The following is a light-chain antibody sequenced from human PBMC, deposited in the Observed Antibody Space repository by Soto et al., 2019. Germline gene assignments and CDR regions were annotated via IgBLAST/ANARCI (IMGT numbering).Light chain of an antibody. V-gene: IGLV1-40*01. Sequence: QLVLTQPPSVSGAPGQRITISCTGSSSNIGAGYDVHWYQQLPGTAPKLLIYGDNNRPSGVPDRFSGSKSGTSASLAITGLQAEDEADYYCQSYDNSLSGYVFGTGTKLTVL. CDR3: QSYDNSLSGYV. CDR2: GDN. CDR1: SSNIGAGYD. J-gene: IGLJ1*01.